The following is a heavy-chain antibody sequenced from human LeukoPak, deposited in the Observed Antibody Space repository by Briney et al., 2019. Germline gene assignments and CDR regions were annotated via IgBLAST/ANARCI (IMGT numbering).Heavy chain of an antibody. CDR2: IIPIFGTA. V-gene: IGHV1-69*13. J-gene: IGHJ4*02. CDR1: GGTFSSYA. Sequence: ASVKVSCKASGGTFSSYAISWVRQAPGQGLEWMGGIIPIFGTANYAQKFQGRVTITADESTSTAYMELSSLRSEDTAVYYCARGERRGYSYGSFGYWGQGTLVTVSS. CDR3: ARGERRGYSYGSFGY. D-gene: IGHD5-18*01.